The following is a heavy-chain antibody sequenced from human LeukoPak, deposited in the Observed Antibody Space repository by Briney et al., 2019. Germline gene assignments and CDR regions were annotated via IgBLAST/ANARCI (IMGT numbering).Heavy chain of an antibody. CDR1: GFTFSSYG. J-gene: IGHJ4*02. CDR2: ISYDGSNK. V-gene: IGHV3-30*18. Sequence: GRSLRLSCAASGFTFSSYGMHWVRQAPGKGLEWVAVISYDGSNKYYADSVKGRFTISRDNSKNTLCLQMNSLRAEDTAVYYCAKDLMYSSGWYWSGADYWGQGTLVTVSS. D-gene: IGHD6-19*01. CDR3: AKDLMYSSGWYWSGADY.